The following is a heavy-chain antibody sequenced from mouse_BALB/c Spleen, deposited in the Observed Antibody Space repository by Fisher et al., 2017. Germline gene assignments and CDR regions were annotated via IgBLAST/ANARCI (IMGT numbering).Heavy chain of an antibody. J-gene: IGHJ4*01. CDR3: ARNDYYAMDY. Sequence: KFKGKATLTVDKSSSTAHMELRSLASEDSAVYYCARNDYYAMDYWGQGTSVTVSS. V-gene: IGHV1-20*02.